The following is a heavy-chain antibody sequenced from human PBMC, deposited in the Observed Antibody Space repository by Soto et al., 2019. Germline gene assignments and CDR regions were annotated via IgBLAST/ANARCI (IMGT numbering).Heavy chain of an antibody. J-gene: IGHJ6*02. V-gene: IGHV5-51*01. Sequence: PGESLKISCQGSGDTFSSYWIGWVRQMPGKDLEWMEIIYPGDSDTRYSPSFQGQVTISADKSISTAYLQWSSLKASDTAMYYCARAYYYDSSGYPIYYYYGMDVWGQGTTVTVSS. CDR3: ARAYYYDSSGYPIYYYYGMDV. D-gene: IGHD3-22*01. CDR1: GDTFSSYW. CDR2: IYPGDSDT.